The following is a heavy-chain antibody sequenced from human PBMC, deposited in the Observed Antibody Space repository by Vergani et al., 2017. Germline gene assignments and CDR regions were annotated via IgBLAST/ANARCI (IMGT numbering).Heavy chain of an antibody. V-gene: IGHV4-59*01. CDR3: ARFDCSSTSCYTSRFDS. J-gene: IGHJ4*02. Sequence: QLQLQESGPGLVKPSETLSLTCTVSGASISSYYWSWIRQPPGKGLEWIGYIYYSGSTNYNPSLKSRVTISVDTAKNQFSLKLSTVTAADTAVYYCARFDCSSTSCYTSRFDSWGQGALVTVSS. CDR1: GASISSYY. D-gene: IGHD2-2*02. CDR2: IYYSGST.